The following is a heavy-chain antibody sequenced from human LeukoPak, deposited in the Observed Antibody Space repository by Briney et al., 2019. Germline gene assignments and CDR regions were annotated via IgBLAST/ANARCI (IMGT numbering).Heavy chain of an antibody. V-gene: IGHV3-33*01. J-gene: IGHJ4*02. CDR2: IWYDGSNK. D-gene: IGHD2-8*01. CDR3: ARYNGGYYFDY. Sequence: GGSLRLSCAASGFTFSSYGMHWVRQAPGKGLEWVAVIWYDGSNKYYADSVKGRFTISRDNSKNTLYLQMNSLRAEDTAVYYCARYNGGYYFDYWGQGTLVTVSS. CDR1: GFTFSSYG.